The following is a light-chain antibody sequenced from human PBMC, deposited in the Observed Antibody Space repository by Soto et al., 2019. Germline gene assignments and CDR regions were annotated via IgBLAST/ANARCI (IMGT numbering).Light chain of an antibody. Sequence: DIQMTQSPSSVSASVGDRVTITCRASQGISSWLDWYQQKPGKAPNLLIYDASSLQSGVPSRFSGSGSGTEFTLTISSLQPDDFASYYCQQYNSYSTFGQGTKVDIK. CDR2: DAS. CDR1: QGISSW. J-gene: IGKJ1*01. V-gene: IGKV1-5*01. CDR3: QQYNSYST.